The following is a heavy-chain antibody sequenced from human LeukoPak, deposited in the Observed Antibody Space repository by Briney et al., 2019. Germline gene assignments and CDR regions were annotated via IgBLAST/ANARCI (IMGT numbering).Heavy chain of an antibody. CDR2: ISYDGSNK. D-gene: IGHD6-13*01. CDR1: GFTFSSYA. J-gene: IGHJ5*02. V-gene: IGHV3-30-3*01. Sequence: GRSLRLSCAASGFTFSSYAMHWVRQAPGKGLEWVAVISYDGSNKYYADSVKGRFTISRDNSKNTLYLQMNSLRAEDTAVYYCARGIAAHTPWFDPWGQGPLVTVPS. CDR3: ARGIAAHTPWFDP.